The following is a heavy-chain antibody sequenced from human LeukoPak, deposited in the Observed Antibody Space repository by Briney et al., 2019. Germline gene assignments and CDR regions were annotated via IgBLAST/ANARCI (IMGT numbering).Heavy chain of an antibody. CDR3: ARDTGMDV. CDR2: IHPDGRST. J-gene: IGHJ6*02. CDR1: GFTFNIYW. Sequence: PGGSLRLSSAASGFTFNIYWMHWVRQAPGQGLVWVSRIHPDGRSTNYADSVKGRFTISRDSAKNTLYLQMNNLRVEDTAEYYCARDTGMDVWGQGTTVTVSS. V-gene: IGHV3-74*01.